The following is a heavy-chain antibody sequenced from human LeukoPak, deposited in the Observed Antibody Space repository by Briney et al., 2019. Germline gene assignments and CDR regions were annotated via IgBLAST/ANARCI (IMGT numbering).Heavy chain of an antibody. Sequence: SVKVSCKASGGTFSSYAISWVRQAPGQGLEWMGRIIPILGIANYAQKFQGRVTITADKSTSTAYMELSSLRAEDTAVYYCARDHYDFWSGYTVLGLQRSEYFQHWGQGTLVTVSS. D-gene: IGHD3-3*01. J-gene: IGHJ1*01. CDR3: ARDHYDFWSGYTVLGLQRSEYFQH. CDR1: GGTFSSYA. V-gene: IGHV1-69*04. CDR2: IIPILGIA.